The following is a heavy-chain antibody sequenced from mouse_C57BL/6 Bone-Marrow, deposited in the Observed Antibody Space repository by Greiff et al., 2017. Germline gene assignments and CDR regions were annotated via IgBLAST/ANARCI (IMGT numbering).Heavy chain of an antibody. CDR1: CFNIKDDY. Sequence: EVQLQQSGAELVRPGASVKLSCTASCFNIKDDYMHWVKQRPEQGLEWIGWIDPENGDTEYASKFQGKATITADTSSNTAYLQLSSLTSEDTAVYYCTKGYDDYWGQGTTLTVSS. CDR3: TKGYDDY. CDR2: IDPENGDT. V-gene: IGHV14-4*01. D-gene: IGHD2-2*01. J-gene: IGHJ2*01.